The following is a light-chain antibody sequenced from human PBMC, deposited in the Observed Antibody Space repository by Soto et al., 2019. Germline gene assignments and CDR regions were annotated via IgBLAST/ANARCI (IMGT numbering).Light chain of an antibody. CDR2: AAS. V-gene: IGKV1-39*01. CDR1: QTISSY. CDR3: QESYSTPLWT. Sequence: DIQLTQSPSSLSASVGDRVTITCWASQTISSYLHWYQHKPGKAPKLLIYAASSLHSGVPSRFSGSGSGTDFTLTISSLQPEDFATYYCQESYSTPLWTFGQGTKVEIK. J-gene: IGKJ1*01.